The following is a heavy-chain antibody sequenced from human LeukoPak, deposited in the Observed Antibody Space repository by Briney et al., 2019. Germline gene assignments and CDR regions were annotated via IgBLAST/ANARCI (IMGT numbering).Heavy chain of an antibody. CDR3: TSRGGGNYGDY. CDR1: GFTFSTYT. Sequence: GGSLRLSCAASGFTFSTYTMNWVRQAPGKGLEWVALTSYDGGNKYYADSVKGRFTISRDNSKNTLYLQMNSLRAEDTAVYYCTSRGGGNYGDYWGQGTLVTVSS. D-gene: IGHD3-16*01. J-gene: IGHJ4*02. CDR2: TSYDGGNK. V-gene: IGHV3-30-3*01.